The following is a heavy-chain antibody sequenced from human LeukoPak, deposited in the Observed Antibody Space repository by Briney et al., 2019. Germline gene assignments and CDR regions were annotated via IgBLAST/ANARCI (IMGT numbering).Heavy chain of an antibody. Sequence: GGSLRLSCAASGFIFSDYYMDWVRQAPGKGLEWVGRTKTKADSYITEYAASVEGRFTISRDDSKNSLYLQMNSLKTEDTAVYYCAKDSSDWTFDYWGQGTLVTVSS. CDR1: GFIFSDYY. D-gene: IGHD6-25*01. CDR2: TKTKADSYIT. V-gene: IGHV3-72*01. CDR3: AKDSSDWTFDY. J-gene: IGHJ4*02.